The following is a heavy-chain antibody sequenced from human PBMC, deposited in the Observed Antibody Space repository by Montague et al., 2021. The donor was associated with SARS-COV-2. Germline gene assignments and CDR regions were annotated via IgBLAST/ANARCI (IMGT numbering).Heavy chain of an antibody. CDR3: VRDTGSAQAGFDA. J-gene: IGHJ4*02. V-gene: IGHV6-1*01. D-gene: IGHD4-17*01. CDR2: TNYRSKWTS. Sequence: CAISGDSVWSNTAAWNWIWQSPSGGLEWLGRTNYRSKWTSDYATSVEGRISIDPDTSKNQFFLRLRSVTPEDTGVYYCVRDTGSAQAGFDAWGQGTLVTVSS. CDR1: GDSVWSNTAA.